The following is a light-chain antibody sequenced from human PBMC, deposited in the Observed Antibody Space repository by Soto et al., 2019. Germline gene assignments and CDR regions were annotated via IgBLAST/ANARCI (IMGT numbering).Light chain of an antibody. Sequence: EVVLTQSPATLSLSPGERAALSCRASQSVSTFLAWYQQKPGQAPRLLIYDASTRATGIPARFSGSGSGTEFTLTISSLQSEDFAVYYCRQYNNWPRGTFGQGTKVE. J-gene: IGKJ1*01. CDR3: RQYNNWPRGT. V-gene: IGKV3-15*01. CDR2: DAS. CDR1: QSVSTF.